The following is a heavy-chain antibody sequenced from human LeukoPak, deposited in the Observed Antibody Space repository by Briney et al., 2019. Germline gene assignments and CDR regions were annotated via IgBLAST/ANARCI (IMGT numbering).Heavy chain of an antibody. CDR2: ISSSSSYI. CDR1: GFTFSSYS. D-gene: IGHD3-10*01. CDR3: AREAGSPLGSDY. V-gene: IGHV3-21*01. Sequence: GGSLRLSCAASGFTFSSYSMNWVRQAPGKGLEWVSSISSSSSYIYYADSVKGRFTISRDNAKNPLYLQMNSLRAEDTAVYYCAREAGSPLGSDYWGQGTLVTVSS. J-gene: IGHJ4*02.